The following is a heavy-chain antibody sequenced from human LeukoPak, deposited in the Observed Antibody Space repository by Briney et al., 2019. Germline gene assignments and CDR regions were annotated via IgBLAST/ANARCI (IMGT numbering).Heavy chain of an antibody. D-gene: IGHD1-14*01. CDR2: TYSGDTT. J-gene: IGHJ4*02. CDR1: GFTFSSYG. V-gene: IGHV3-66*01. Sequence: GGSLRLSCAASGFTFSSYGMHWVRQAPGQGLEWFSITYSGDTTYYAASVKGRFIISRDDSKNTLSLQMNDLRVEDTAVYYCARERPDSRNLDSWGREALVTVPS. CDR3: ARERPDSRNLDS.